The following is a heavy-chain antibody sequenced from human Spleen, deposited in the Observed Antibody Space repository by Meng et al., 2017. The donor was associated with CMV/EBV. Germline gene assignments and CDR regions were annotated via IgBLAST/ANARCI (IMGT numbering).Heavy chain of an antibody. Sequence: GGSLRLSCAASGFSFSAYSLNWVRQAPGKGLEWVSSISSTSNYIYYADSVEGRFSISRDNAKNTVHLQMNSLRADDSAVYYCARDEPPIGSGGPTRYFQHWGQGTLVTVSS. CDR1: GFSFSAYS. D-gene: IGHD6-13*01. CDR2: ISSTSNYI. J-gene: IGHJ1*01. CDR3: ARDEPPIGSGGPTRYFQH. V-gene: IGHV3-21*01.